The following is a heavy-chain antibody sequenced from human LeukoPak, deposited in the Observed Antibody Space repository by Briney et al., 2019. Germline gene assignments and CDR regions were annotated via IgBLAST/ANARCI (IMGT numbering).Heavy chain of an antibody. J-gene: IGHJ3*02. V-gene: IGHV3-53*01. D-gene: IGHD2/OR15-2a*01. CDR3: ARDPDSTAYGAFDI. CDR1: GFSVSTYY. CDR2: IYSGGTT. Sequence: PGGSLRLSCAASGFSVSTYYMSWVRQVPGKGLEWVSVIYSGGTTNYPDSVKGRFTISRDNSKNTLYLQMNSLRAEDTAVYYCARDPDSTAYGAFDIWGQGTMVTVSS.